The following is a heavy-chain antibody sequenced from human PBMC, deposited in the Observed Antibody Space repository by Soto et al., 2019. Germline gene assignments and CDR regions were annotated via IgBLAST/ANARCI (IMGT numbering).Heavy chain of an antibody. CDR1: GGSFSGYY. V-gene: IGHV4-34*01. CDR3: ARLVGGSSYTGDY. D-gene: IGHD6-6*01. Sequence: SETLSLTCAVYGGSFSGYYWSWIRQPPGKGLEWIGEINHSGSTNYNPSLKSRVTISVDTSKSQFSLKVSSVTAADTAVYFCARLVGGSSYTGDYWSQGTLVTVSS. CDR2: INHSGST. J-gene: IGHJ4*02.